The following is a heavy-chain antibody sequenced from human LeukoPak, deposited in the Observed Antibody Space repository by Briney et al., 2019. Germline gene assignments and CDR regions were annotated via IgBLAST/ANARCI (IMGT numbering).Heavy chain of an antibody. CDR3: ATLLDGYNNY. Sequence: SETLSLTCTVSGGSISSSSYYWGWIRQPPGKGLEWIGSIYYSGSTYYNPSLKSRVTISVDTSKNQFSLKLSSVTAADTAVYYCATLLDGYNNYWGQGTLVTVSS. CDR1: GGSISSSSYY. J-gene: IGHJ4*02. V-gene: IGHV4-39*01. D-gene: IGHD5-24*01. CDR2: IYYSGST.